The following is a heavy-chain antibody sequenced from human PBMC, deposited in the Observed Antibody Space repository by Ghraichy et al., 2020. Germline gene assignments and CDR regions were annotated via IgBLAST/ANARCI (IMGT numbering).Heavy chain of an antibody. CDR3: ARDLLHYSSGYEDTFDI. D-gene: IGHD6-19*01. V-gene: IGHV1-18*01. CDR1: GYTFTSYG. J-gene: IGHJ3*02. Sequence: GESLNISCKASGYTFTSYGISWVRQAPGQGLEWLGWISAYNGDTNYAQKLQGRVTMTTDTSTSTAYMELRSLRSDDTAVYYCARDLLHYSSGYEDTFDIWGQGTMVTVSS. CDR2: ISAYNGDT.